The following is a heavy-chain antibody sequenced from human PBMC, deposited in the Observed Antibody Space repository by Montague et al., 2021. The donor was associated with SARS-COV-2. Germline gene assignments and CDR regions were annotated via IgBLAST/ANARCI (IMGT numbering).Heavy chain of an antibody. D-gene: IGHD3-16*01. Sequence: RLSWSASGVPFENHVMTWVRQAPGRGLEWVSALSYDGALKDYAESVGGRFTISRDNSKNTMYLQMSSLRVEDTAIYYCARRIGGSPDYWGQGTLVTVSS. CDR2: LSYDGALK. J-gene: IGHJ4*02. CDR1: GVPFENHV. V-gene: IGHV3-23*01. CDR3: ARRIGGSPDY.